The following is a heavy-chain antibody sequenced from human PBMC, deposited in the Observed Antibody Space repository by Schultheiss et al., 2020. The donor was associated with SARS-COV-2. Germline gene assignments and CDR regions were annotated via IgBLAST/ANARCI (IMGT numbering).Heavy chain of an antibody. CDR1: GFTFSNAW. Sequence: GGSLRLSCAASGFTFSNAWMSWVRQAPGKGLEWVGRIKSKTDGGTTDYAAPVKGRFTISRDDSKNTLYLQMNSLRAEDTAVYYCAKDLSGSSTPWGQGTLVTVSS. V-gene: IGHV3-15*01. CDR2: IKSKTDGGTT. D-gene: IGHD6-13*01. CDR3: AKDLSGSSTP. J-gene: IGHJ5*02.